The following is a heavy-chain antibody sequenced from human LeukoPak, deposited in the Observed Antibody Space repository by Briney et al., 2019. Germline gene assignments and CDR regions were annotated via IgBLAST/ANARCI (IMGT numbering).Heavy chain of an antibody. D-gene: IGHD3-22*01. CDR3: ARGIGYYLLDY. CDR2: IYYSGST. Sequence: SETLSLTCTVSGGSIGSYYWSWIRQPPGKGLEWIGYIYYSGSTNYNPSLKSRVTISVDTSKNQFSLNLSSVTAADTAVYYCARGIGYYLLDYWGQGTLVTVSS. V-gene: IGHV4-59*01. CDR1: GGSIGSYY. J-gene: IGHJ4*02.